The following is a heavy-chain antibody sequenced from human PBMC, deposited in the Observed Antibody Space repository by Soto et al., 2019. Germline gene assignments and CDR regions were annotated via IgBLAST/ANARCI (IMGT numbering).Heavy chain of an antibody. J-gene: IGHJ4*02. V-gene: IGHV4-39*01. CDR3: ARLGGLATISYYFDF. D-gene: IGHD3-16*01. CDR2: IYYRGNA. Sequence: SETLSLTCSVSDDSINSDKYYWGWIRQPPGKGLEWIGSIYYRGNAYYNPSLQTRVTISLDKSRSQFSLKLNSVTAADSAVYFCARLGGLATISYYFDFWGPGALVTVSS. CDR1: DDSINSDKYY.